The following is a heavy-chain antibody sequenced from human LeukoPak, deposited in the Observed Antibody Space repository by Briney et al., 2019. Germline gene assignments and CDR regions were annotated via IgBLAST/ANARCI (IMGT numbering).Heavy chain of an antibody. Sequence: ASVKVSCKASGYTFTSYGISWVRQAPGQGLEWMGWISAYNGNTNYAQKFQGRVTMTTDTSTSTAYMELRSLRSDDTAVYYCARDLYYDSSNYYTIFDYWGQGTLVTVSS. CDR2: ISAYNGNT. V-gene: IGHV1-18*01. CDR1: GYTFTSYG. D-gene: IGHD3-22*01. CDR3: ARDLYYDSSNYYTIFDY. J-gene: IGHJ4*02.